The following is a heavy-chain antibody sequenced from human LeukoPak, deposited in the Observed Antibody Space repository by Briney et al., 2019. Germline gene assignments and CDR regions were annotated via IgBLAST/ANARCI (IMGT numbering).Heavy chain of an antibody. CDR2: INHSRST. CDR3: ARKPLILRLHWHNTYYFDY. J-gene: IGHJ4*02. V-gene: IGHV4-39*07. D-gene: IGHD1/OR15-1a*01. Sequence: PSETLSLTCTVSGGSISSGGYYWSWIRQPPGKGLEWIGEINHSRSTNYNPSLKSRVTISVDTSKNQFSLKLSSVTAADTAVYYCARKPLILRLHWHNTYYFDYWGQGTLVTVSS. CDR1: GGSISSGGYY.